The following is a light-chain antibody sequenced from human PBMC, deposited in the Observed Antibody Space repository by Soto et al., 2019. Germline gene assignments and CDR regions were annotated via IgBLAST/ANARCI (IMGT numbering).Light chain of an antibody. CDR3: SSYTSSAPGVA. CDR2: DVS. J-gene: IGLJ2*01. Sequence: QSALTQPASVSGSPGQSITISCSGTSSDVGGSNYVSWYQQHPGEAPKLMIYDVSYRPSGVSNRFSGSKSGNTASLTISGLQAEDEADYFCSSYTSSAPGVAFGGGTKLTVL. CDR1: SSDVGGSNY. V-gene: IGLV2-14*03.